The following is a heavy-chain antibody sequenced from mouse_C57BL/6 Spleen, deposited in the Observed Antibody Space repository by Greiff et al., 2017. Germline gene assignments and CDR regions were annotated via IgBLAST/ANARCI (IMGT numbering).Heavy chain of an antibody. D-gene: IGHD1-1*01. CDR1: GYSITSGYD. J-gene: IGHJ4*01. Sequence: EVQVVESGPGMVKPSQSLSLTCTVTGYSITSGYDWHWIRHFPGNKLEWMGYISYSGSTNYNPSLKSRISITHDTSKNHFFLKLNSVTTEDTATYYCARGDYGSSYDAMDYWGQGTSVTVSS. CDR2: ISYSGST. CDR3: ARGDYGSSYDAMDY. V-gene: IGHV3-1*01.